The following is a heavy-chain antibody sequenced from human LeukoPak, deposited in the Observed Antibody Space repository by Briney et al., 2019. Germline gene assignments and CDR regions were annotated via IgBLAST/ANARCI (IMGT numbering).Heavy chain of an antibody. V-gene: IGHV4-59*01. Sequence: SETLSLTCTVSGGSISSYYWSWIRQPPGKGLEWIGCIYYSGSTNCNPSLKSRVTISVDTSKNQFSLKLSSVTAADTAVYYCARDGFDSSGWYHGMDVWGQGTTVTVSS. D-gene: IGHD6-19*01. CDR1: GGSISSYY. J-gene: IGHJ6*02. CDR3: ARDGFDSSGWYHGMDV. CDR2: IYYSGST.